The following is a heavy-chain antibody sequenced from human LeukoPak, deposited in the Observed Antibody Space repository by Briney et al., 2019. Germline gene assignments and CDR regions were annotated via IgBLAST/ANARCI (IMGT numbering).Heavy chain of an antibody. CDR3: ARVGFYNYGDFNWFDP. V-gene: IGHV3-48*04. Sequence: GGSLRLSCAASGFTFSSYAMSWVRQAPGKGLEWVSAISSSGSTIYYADSVKGRFTISRDNAKNSLYLQMNSLRAEDTAVYYCARVGFYNYGDFNWFDPWGQGTLVTVSS. J-gene: IGHJ5*02. D-gene: IGHD4-17*01. CDR1: GFTFSSYA. CDR2: ISSSGSTI.